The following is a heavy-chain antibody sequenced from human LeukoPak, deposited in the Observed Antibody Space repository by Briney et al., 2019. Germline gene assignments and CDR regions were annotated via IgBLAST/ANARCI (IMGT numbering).Heavy chain of an antibody. CDR2: IYYTGST. CDR3: TRHTGYISGQYSNYEDS. Sequence: PSETLSLTCTLSGGSITNTKYYWGRIRQPPGKGLEWIGSIYYTGSTYYNTSLKGRVTISVDTSKNQFSLKLRSVTAADTALYYCTRHTGYISGQYSNYEDSWGQGTLVTVSS. V-gene: IGHV4-39*01. CDR1: GGSITNTKYY. J-gene: IGHJ4*02. D-gene: IGHD4-11*01.